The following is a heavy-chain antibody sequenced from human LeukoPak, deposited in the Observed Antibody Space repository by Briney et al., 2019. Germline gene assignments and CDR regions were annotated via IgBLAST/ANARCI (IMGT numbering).Heavy chain of an antibody. CDR3: ASSYYDSSGTPGAFDI. CDR2: ISAYNGNT. Sequence: ASVKVSCKASGYTFTSYGISWVRQAPGQGLEWMGWISAYNGNTNYAQKLQGRVTMTTDTSTSTAYMELRSLRSDDTAVYYCASSYYDSSGTPGAFDIWGQGTMVTVSS. CDR1: GYTFTSYG. J-gene: IGHJ3*02. D-gene: IGHD3-22*01. V-gene: IGHV1-18*01.